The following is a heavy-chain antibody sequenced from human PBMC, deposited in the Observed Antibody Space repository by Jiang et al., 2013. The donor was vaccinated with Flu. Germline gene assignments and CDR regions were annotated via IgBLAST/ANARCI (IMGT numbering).Heavy chain of an antibody. V-gene: IGHV4-31*03. CDR1: GGSISGGFY. CDR3: ARDLRGYGGFDY. J-gene: IGHJ4*02. D-gene: IGHD4-23*01. CDR2: IYYSGST. Sequence: GLVKPSQSLSLRCNVSGGSISGGFYWSWIRQHPGKGLEWIGYIYYSGSTYYNPSLKSRISISVDTSKNQFSLNLNSVTAADTAVYYCARDLRGYGGFDYWGQGTLVTVSS.